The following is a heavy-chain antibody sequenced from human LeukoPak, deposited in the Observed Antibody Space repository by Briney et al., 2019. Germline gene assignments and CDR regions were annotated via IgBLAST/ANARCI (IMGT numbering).Heavy chain of an antibody. CDR2: IKQDGSEK. J-gene: IGHJ5*02. CDR3: ARAQTKDPVLLWFGELYGLSWFDP. CDR1: GFTFSSYW. Sequence: PGGSLRLSCAASGFTFSSYWMSWVRQAPGKGLEWVANIKQDGSEKYYVDSVKGRFTISRDNAKNSLYLQMNSLRAEDTAVYYCARAQTKDPVLLWFGELYGLSWFDPWGQGTLVTVSS. D-gene: IGHD3-10*01. V-gene: IGHV3-7*01.